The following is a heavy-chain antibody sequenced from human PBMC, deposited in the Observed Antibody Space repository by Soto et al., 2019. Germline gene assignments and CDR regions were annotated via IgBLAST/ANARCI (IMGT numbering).Heavy chain of an antibody. CDR2: INAGNGNT. D-gene: IGHD3-10*01. CDR1: GYTFTSYA. V-gene: IGHV1-3*01. CDR3: ARDLGFGLSDY. Sequence: ASVKVSCKASGYTFTSYAMHWVRQAPGQRLEWMGWINAGNGNTKYSQKFQGRVTITRDTSASTAYMELSGLRSEDTAVYSCARDLGFGLSDYWGQGTPVTVSS. J-gene: IGHJ4*02.